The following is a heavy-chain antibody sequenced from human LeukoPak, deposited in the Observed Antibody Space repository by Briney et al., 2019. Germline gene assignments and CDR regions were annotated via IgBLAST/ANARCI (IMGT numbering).Heavy chain of an antibody. CDR3: AGNYTTGYAPRESDYWYFDL. CDR1: GFPYRRYR. CDR2: IRFEGSNK. Sequence: GGSLSLLCAPSGFPYRRYRMHWARQAPGKGLEWVAFIRFEGSNKHYAHSVKGRLTISRDNARNPLYLQTNSLRAKNTAVYYCAGNYTTGYAPRESDYWYFDLWGRGTLVTVSS. D-gene: IGHD3-9*01. J-gene: IGHJ2*01. V-gene: IGHV3-30*02.